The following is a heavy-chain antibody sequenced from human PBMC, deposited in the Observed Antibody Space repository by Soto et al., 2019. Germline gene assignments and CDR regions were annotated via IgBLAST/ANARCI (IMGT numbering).Heavy chain of an antibody. CDR1: GFTFSSYG. CDR2: ISGSGGST. V-gene: IGHV3-23*01. D-gene: IGHD3-3*01. CDR3: AKDLTRHTIFGVVPTPEDY. Sequence: PGGSLRLSFAASGFTFSSYGMSWVRRAPGEGLEWVSAISGSGGSTYYADSVKGRFTISRDNSKNTLYLQMNGPRAEDTAVYYCAKDLTRHTIFGVVPTPEDYWGQGTLV. J-gene: IGHJ4*02.